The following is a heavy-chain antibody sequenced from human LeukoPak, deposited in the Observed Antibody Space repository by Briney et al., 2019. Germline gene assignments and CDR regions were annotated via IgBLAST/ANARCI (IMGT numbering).Heavy chain of an antibody. V-gene: IGHV1-18*01. CDR3: ARSTGQWLVTEFDY. CDR1: GGTFSIYG. D-gene: IGHD6-19*01. J-gene: IGHJ4*02. Sequence: GSSLKVSCKASGGTFSIYGISWVRQAPGQGLEWMGWINANNGNTNSAQKLQGRVTMSTDTSTSTPYMELRSVRSGDTAVYYCARSTGQWLVTEFDYWGQGTLVTVSS. CDR2: INANNGNT.